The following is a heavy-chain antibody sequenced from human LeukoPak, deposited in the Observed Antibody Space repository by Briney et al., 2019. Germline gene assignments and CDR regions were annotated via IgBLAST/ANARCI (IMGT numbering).Heavy chain of an antibody. V-gene: IGHV3-9*01. CDR2: ISWNSGSI. J-gene: IGHJ3*02. CDR1: GFTFDDYA. Sequence: GGSLRLSCAASGFTFDDYAMHWVRQAPGKGLEWVSGISWNSGSIGYADSVKGRFTISRDNAKNSLYLQMNSLRAEDTAVYYCARVMVRGVLYAFDIWGQGTMVTVSS. D-gene: IGHD3-10*01. CDR3: ARVMVRGVLYAFDI.